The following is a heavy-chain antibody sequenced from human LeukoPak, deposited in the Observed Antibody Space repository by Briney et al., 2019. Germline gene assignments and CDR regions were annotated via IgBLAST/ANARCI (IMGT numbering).Heavy chain of an antibody. CDR1: GGTFSSYA. D-gene: IGHD1-26*01. CDR2: IIPIFGTA. J-gene: IGHJ5*02. Sequence: ASVKVSCKASGGTFSSYAISWVRQAPGQGLEWMGGIIPIFGTANYAQKFQGRVTITADESTSTAYMELSSLRSEDTAVYYCARVGGVVGADDPWGQGTLVTVSS. V-gene: IGHV1-69*01. CDR3: ARVGGVVGADDP.